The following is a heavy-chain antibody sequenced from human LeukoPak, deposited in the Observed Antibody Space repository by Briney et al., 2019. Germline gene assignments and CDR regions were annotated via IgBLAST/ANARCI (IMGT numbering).Heavy chain of an antibody. D-gene: IGHD5-12*01. CDR3: ARGEVVATITMTHTSARRHSWFDP. J-gene: IGHJ5*02. Sequence: PSETLSLTCAVYGGSFSGYYWSWNRQPPGKGLEWIGEINHSGSTNYNPSLKSRVTISVDTSKNQFSLKLSSVTAADTAVYYCARGEVVATITMTHTSARRHSWFDPWGQGTLVTVSS. CDR1: GGSFSGYY. V-gene: IGHV4-34*01. CDR2: INHSGST.